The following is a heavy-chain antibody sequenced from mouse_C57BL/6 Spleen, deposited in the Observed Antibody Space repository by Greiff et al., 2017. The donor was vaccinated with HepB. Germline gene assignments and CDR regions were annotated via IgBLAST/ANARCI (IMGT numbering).Heavy chain of an antibody. J-gene: IGHJ1*03. D-gene: IGHD1-1*01. Sequence: QVQLKQPGAELVKPGASVKLSCKASGYTFTSYWMHWVKQRPGRGLEWIGRIDPNSGSTKYNEKFKSKATLTVDKPSSTAYMQLSSLTSEDSAVYDCAKDSYYGSSYGYFDVWGTGTTVTVSS. CDR2: IDPNSGST. V-gene: IGHV1-72*01. CDR3: AKDSYYGSSYGYFDV. CDR1: GYTFTSYW.